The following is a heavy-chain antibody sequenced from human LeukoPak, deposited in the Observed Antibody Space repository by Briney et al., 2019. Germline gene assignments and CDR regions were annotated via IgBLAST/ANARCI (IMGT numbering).Heavy chain of an antibody. CDR2: IYHSGST. D-gene: IGHD3-22*01. Sequence: SETLSLTCAVSGGSISSGGYSWSWIRQPPGKGLEWIGYIYHSGSTYYNPSLKSRVTISVDRSKNQFSLKLSSVTAADTAVYYCARDRRYYYDSSGYANYWYFDLWGRGTLVTVSS. J-gene: IGHJ2*01. CDR3: ARDRRYYYDSSGYANYWYFDL. CDR1: GGSISSGGYS. V-gene: IGHV4-30-2*01.